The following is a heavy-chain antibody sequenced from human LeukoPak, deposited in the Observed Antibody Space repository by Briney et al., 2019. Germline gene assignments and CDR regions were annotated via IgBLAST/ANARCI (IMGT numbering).Heavy chain of an antibody. Sequence: GASVKVSCKASGYTFTSYGISWVRQAPGQGLEWMGWISAYNGNTNYAQKLQGRVTMTTDTSTSTAYMELRSLRSDDTAVYYCPRATIFGYYCLQPIDYWGQGTLVTVSS. V-gene: IGHV1-18*01. J-gene: IGHJ4*02. CDR3: PRATIFGYYCLQPIDY. CDR1: GYTFTSYG. D-gene: IGHD3-10*01. CDR2: ISAYNGNT.